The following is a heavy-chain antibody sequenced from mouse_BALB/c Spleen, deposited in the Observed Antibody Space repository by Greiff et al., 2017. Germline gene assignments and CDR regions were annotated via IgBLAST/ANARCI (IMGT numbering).Heavy chain of an antibody. V-gene: IGHV1S81*02. Sequence: VQLQQSGAELVKPGASVKLSCKASGYTFTSYYMYWVKQRPGQGLEWIGEINPSNGGTNFNEKFKSKATLTADKSSSTAYMQHSSLTSEDSAVFYCSGKDYYGRWFAYWGQGTLVTVSA. CDR3: SGKDYYGRWFAY. J-gene: IGHJ3*01. CDR1: GYTFTSYY. D-gene: IGHD1-1*01. CDR2: INPSNGGT.